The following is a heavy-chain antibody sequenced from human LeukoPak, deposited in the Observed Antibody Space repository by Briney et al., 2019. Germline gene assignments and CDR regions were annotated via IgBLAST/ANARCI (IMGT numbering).Heavy chain of an antibody. CDR3: ASSNYDILTGYSKELDY. V-gene: IGHV4-34*01. CDR1: GGSFSGYY. CDR2: INHSGST. D-gene: IGHD3-9*01. J-gene: IGHJ4*02. Sequence: PSETLSLTCAVYGGSFSGYYWSWIRQPPGKGLEWIGEINHSGSTNYNPSLKSRVTISVDTSKNQFSLKLSSVTAADTAVYYCASSNYDILTGYSKELDYWGQGTLVTVSS.